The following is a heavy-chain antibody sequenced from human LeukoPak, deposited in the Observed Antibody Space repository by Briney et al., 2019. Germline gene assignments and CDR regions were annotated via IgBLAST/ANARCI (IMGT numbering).Heavy chain of an antibody. Sequence: ASVKVSCKASGYTFTGYYMHWVRQAPGQGLEWMGWINPNSGGTNYAQKIQGRVTMTRDTSISTAYMELSRLRSDDTAVYCCAINRPRRFLEWPPYYFDYWGQGTLVTVSS. CDR2: INPNSGGT. CDR1: GYTFTGYY. J-gene: IGHJ4*02. D-gene: IGHD3-3*01. CDR3: AINRPRRFLEWPPYYFDY. V-gene: IGHV1-2*02.